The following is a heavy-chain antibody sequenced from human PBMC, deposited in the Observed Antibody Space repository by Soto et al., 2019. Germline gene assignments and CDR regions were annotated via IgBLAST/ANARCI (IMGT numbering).Heavy chain of an antibody. CDR3: ESSDHGYIYLDA. Sequence: PSQTLSLTCDISGDSVSSNRGAWTWIRQSPSRGLEWLGRTYYRSKWYNEYGLSVKSRITINADTCKNQFSLQLNSVTPEDAAVYDCESSDHGYIYLDAWGLAPTVTV. CDR1: GDSVSSNRGA. CDR2: TYYRSKWYN. D-gene: IGHD5-12*01. V-gene: IGHV6-1*01. J-gene: IGHJ6*02.